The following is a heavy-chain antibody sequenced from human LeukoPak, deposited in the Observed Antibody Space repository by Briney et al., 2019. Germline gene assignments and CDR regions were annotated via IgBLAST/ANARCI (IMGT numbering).Heavy chain of an antibody. V-gene: IGHV4-61*02. CDR3: ARGGPRNYVPTLR. D-gene: IGHD3-16*01. J-gene: IGHJ3*01. CDR1: GGSLSSGSYY. CDR2: IYTSGST. Sequence: SQTLSLTCTVSGGSLSSGSYYWSWIRQPAGKGLEWIGRIYTSGSTNYNPSLKSRVTISVDTSKNQFSLKPSSVTAADTAVYYCARGGPRNYVPTLRWGQGTMVTVSS.